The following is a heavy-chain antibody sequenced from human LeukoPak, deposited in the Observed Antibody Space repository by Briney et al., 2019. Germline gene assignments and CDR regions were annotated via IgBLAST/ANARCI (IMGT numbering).Heavy chain of an antibody. CDR1: GFTFTSSA. J-gene: IGHJ4*02. CDR3: AAAIWCSSTSCYRRLPDY. Sequence: SVKVSCKASGFTFTSSAMQWVRQARGQRLEWIGWIVVGSGNTNYAQKFQERVTITRDMSTSTAYMELSSLRSEDTAVYYCAAAIWCSSTSCYRRLPDYWGQGTLVTDSS. CDR2: IVVGSGNT. V-gene: IGHV1-58*02. D-gene: IGHD2-2*01.